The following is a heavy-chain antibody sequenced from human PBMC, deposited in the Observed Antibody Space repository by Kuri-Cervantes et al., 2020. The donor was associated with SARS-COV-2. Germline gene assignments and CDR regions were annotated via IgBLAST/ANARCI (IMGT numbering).Heavy chain of an antibody. CDR1: GYTFTGYY. Sequence: ASVKVSCKASGYTFTGYYMHWVRQAPGQGLEWMGWINPNSGGTNYAQKFLGRVTMTRDTSISTAYMELSRLRSDDTAVYYCARVPVGGYLKSYFDYWGQGTLVTVSS. V-gene: IGHV1-2*02. J-gene: IGHJ4*02. CDR2: INPNSGGT. CDR3: ARVPVGGYLKSYFDY. D-gene: IGHD6-19*01.